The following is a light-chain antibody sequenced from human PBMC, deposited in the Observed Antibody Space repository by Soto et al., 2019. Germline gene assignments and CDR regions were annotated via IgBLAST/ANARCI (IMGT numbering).Light chain of an antibody. CDR3: QQYGTSPLT. CDR2: GAS. CDR1: QSVSSSY. Sequence: EIVLTQSPGTLSLSPGERATLSCRASQSVSSSYLAWYQQKPGQGPRLLIYGASSRATAIPDRFSGSGSGTDFTLTISRLEPEDFAVYYCQQYGTSPLTFGGGTKIEIK. V-gene: IGKV3-20*01. J-gene: IGKJ4*01.